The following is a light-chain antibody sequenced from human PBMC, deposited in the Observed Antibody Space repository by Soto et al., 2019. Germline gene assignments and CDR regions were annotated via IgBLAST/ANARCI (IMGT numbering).Light chain of an antibody. J-gene: IGLJ3*02. V-gene: IGLV7-43*01. CDR2: STT. CDR3: LLYHGDTWV. Sequence: QAVVTQEPSLTVSSGGTVTLTCASSTGAVTSGYYPNWFQQKPGQPPRALIYSTTNTHSWTPARFSGSLLGGKAALTLAGVQPEDEAEYYCLLYHGDTWVFGGGTKVTVL. CDR1: TGAVTSGYY.